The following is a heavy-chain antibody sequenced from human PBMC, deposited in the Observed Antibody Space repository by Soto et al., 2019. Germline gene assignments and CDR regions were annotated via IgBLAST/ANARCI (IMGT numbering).Heavy chain of an antibody. CDR2: IYSGGST. CDR1: GFTVSSNY. CDR3: ATTGPKYDFWSGYYRY. D-gene: IGHD3-3*01. V-gene: IGHV3-66*01. Sequence: GGSLRLSCAASGFTVSSNYMSWVRQAPGKGLEWVSVIYSGGSTYYADSVKGRFTISRDNSKNTLYLQMNSLRAEDTAVYYCATTGPKYDFWSGYYRYWGQGTLVTVSS. J-gene: IGHJ4*02.